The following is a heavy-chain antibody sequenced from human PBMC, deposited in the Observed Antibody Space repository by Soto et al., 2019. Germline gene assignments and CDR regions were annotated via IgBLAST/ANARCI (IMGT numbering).Heavy chain of an antibody. Sequence: PSETLSLTCTVSGGSISSYYWSWIRQPPGKGLEWIGYIYYSGSTNYNPSLKSRVTISVDTSKNQFSLKLSSVTAADTAVYYCAGFTYYDILTGYRAAFVIWGQGTMVTVS. CDR1: GGSISSYY. D-gene: IGHD3-9*01. V-gene: IGHV4-59*01. J-gene: IGHJ3*02. CDR2: IYYSGST. CDR3: AGFTYYDILTGYRAAFVI.